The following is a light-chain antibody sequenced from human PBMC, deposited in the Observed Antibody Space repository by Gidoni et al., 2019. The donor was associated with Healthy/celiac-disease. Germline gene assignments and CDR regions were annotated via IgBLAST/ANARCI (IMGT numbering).Light chain of an antibody. J-gene: IGLJ2*01. CDR2: DVS. Sequence: QSALTQPRSVSGSPGQSVTISCTGTSSDVGGYKYVSWYQQQPGKAPKLMIYDVSKRPSGVPDRFSGSKSGYTASLTISGLQAEDEADYYCCSYAGSYTWVFGGGTKLTVL. CDR1: SSDVGGYKY. CDR3: CSYAGSYTWV. V-gene: IGLV2-11*01.